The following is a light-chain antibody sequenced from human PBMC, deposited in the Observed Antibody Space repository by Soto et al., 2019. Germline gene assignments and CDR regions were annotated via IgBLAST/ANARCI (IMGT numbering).Light chain of an antibody. CDR1: QGLSNK. CDR2: AAS. V-gene: IGKV1-27*01. Sequence: IQLTQSPSSLSASVGDRVTITCRASQGLSNKLAWYQQKPGKVPKLLIFAASTLQSGVPSRFSGSRSGPDFTLTISSLQPEDFATYYCQQSYSSPPTFGQGTKVDIK. J-gene: IGKJ1*01. CDR3: QQSYSSPPT.